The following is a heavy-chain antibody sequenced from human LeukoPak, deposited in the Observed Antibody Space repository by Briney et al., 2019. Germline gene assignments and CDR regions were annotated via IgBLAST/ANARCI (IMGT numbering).Heavy chain of an antibody. J-gene: IGHJ4*02. D-gene: IGHD5-18*01. V-gene: IGHV1-2*06. CDR2: INPNSGGT. CDR1: GYTFTGYY. Sequence: GASVKVSCKAYGYTFTGYYMHWVRQAPGQGLEWMGRINPNSGGTNYAQKFQGRVTMTRDTSISTAYMELSRLRSDNTAVYYCARTGGYSYGYDDWGQGTLVTVSS. CDR3: ARTGGYSYGYDD.